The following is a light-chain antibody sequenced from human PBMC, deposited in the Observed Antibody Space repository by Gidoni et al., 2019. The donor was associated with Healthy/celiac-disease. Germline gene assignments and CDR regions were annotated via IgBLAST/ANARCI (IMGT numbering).Light chain of an antibody. J-gene: IGKJ2*01. CDR1: QSSSSY. Sequence: DIQMTQSPSSLSASVGDRVTITFRASQSSSSYLILYQQKPGKAPKLLIYDASSLQSRVPSRFSGSRSATEYTLTISSMQPEDFATYYCQQSYSTQLYTFGQGTKLEIK. CDR2: DAS. V-gene: IGKV1-39*01. CDR3: QQSYSTQLYT.